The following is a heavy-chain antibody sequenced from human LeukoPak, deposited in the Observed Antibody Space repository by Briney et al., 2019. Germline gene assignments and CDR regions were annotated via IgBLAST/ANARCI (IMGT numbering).Heavy chain of an antibody. Sequence: PGGSLRLSCAASGFTFSSYSMNWVRQAPGKGLEWVSSISSSSSYIYYADSVKGRFTISRDNAKNSLYLQMNSLRAEDTAVYYCARERAHEGCSGGSCYRLDAFDIWGQGTMVTVSS. D-gene: IGHD2-15*01. CDR2: ISSSSSYI. CDR1: GFTFSSYS. V-gene: IGHV3-21*01. J-gene: IGHJ3*02. CDR3: ARERAHEGCSGGSCYRLDAFDI.